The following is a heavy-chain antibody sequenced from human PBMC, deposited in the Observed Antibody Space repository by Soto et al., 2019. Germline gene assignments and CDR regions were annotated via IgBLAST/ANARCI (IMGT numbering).Heavy chain of an antibody. V-gene: IGHV4-34*01. J-gene: IGHJ4*02. CDR1: GGSFSGYY. D-gene: IGHD1-1*01. CDR2: INHSGST. CDR3: ARASAATILDY. Sequence: SETLSLTCAVYGGSFSGYYWSWIRQPPGKGLEWIGEINHSGSTNYNPSLKSRVTISVDTSKNQFSLKLSSVTAADTAVYYCARASAATILDYWGQGTLVTVSS.